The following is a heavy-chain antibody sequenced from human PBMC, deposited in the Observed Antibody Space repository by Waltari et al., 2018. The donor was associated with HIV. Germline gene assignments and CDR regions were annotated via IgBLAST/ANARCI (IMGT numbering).Heavy chain of an antibody. CDR2: IYTSGST. D-gene: IGHD3-10*01. CDR3: ARDRPYYYGSGSLRYFDY. V-gene: IGHV4-61*02. CDR1: GGSISSGSYY. J-gene: IGHJ4*02. Sequence: QVQLQESGPGLVKPSQTLSLTCTVSGGSISSGSYYWRWIRQPAGQGLEWIGRIYTSGSTNYNPALKSRVTISVDTSKNQFSLKLSSVTAADTAVYYCARDRPYYYGSGSLRYFDYWGQGTLVTVSS.